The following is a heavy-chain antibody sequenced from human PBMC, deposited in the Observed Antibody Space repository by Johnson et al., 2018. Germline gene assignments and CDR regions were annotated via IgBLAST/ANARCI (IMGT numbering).Heavy chain of an antibody. Sequence: QVQLVQSGGGVVQPGRSLRLSCVASGFTFSSYGMHWVRQAPGKGLEWVAVIWFDGSITYYGDAVKGRFTISRDNSKNTLYLQMNSRRAEDTAVYYCARGRGGRTLYYYYGMDVWGQGTTVTVSS. J-gene: IGHJ6*02. D-gene: IGHD1-26*01. V-gene: IGHV3-33*01. CDR1: GFTFSSYG. CDR3: ARGRGGRTLYYYYGMDV. CDR2: IWFDGSIT.